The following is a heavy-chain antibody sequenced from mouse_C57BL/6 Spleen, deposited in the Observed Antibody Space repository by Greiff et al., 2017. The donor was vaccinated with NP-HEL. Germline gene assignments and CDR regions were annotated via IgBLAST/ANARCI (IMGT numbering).Heavy chain of an antibody. CDR1: GYTFTDYY. CDR3: ARERWYFDV. J-gene: IGHJ1*03. CDR2: IYPGSGNT. Sequence: QVQLQQSGAELVRPGASVKLSCKASGYTFTDYYINWVKQRPGQGLEWIARIYPGSGNTYYNEMFKGKATLTAEKSSSTAYMQLSSLTSEDSAVYFCARERWYFDVWGTGTTVTVSS. V-gene: IGHV1-76*01.